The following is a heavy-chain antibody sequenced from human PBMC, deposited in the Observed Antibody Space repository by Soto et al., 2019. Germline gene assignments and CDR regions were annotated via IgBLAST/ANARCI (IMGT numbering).Heavy chain of an antibody. D-gene: IGHD3-16*02. CDR2: ISGSGGST. CDR3: AKDGYYDYVWGSYRYTYYFDY. CDR1: GFTFSSYA. V-gene: IGHV3-23*01. Sequence: GGSLRLSCAASGFTFSSYAMSWVRQAPGKGLEWVSAISGSGGSTYYADSVKGRFTISRDNSKNTLYLQMNSLRAEDMAVYYCAKDGYYDYVWGSYRYTYYFDYWGQGTLVTVSS. J-gene: IGHJ4*02.